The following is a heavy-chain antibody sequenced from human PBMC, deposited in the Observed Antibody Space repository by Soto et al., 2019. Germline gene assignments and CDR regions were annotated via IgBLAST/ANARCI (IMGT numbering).Heavy chain of an antibody. Sequence: GSLRLSCAASGFTFSSYAMSWVRQAPGKGLEWVSFISGSGGNTYYADSVKGRFTISRDNSKNTLYLQMNSLRADDTAAYYCAKGRYRIGWYDPYFDYWGQGTLVTVSS. CDR1: GFTFSSYA. D-gene: IGHD6-19*01. J-gene: IGHJ4*02. V-gene: IGHV3-23*01. CDR2: ISGSGGNT. CDR3: AKGRYRIGWYDPYFDY.